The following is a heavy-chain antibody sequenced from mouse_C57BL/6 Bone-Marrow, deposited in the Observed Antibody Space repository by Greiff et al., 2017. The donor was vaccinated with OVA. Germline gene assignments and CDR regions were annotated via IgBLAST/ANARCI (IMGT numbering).Heavy chain of an antibody. D-gene: IGHD3-3*01. J-gene: IGHJ3*01. CDR2: IWSGGST. CDR1: GFSLTSYG. V-gene: IGHV2-2*01. CDR3: ARKRGGQGFAY. Sequence: VQLVESGPGLVQPSQSLSITCTVSGFSLTSYGVHWVRQSPGKGLEWLGVIWSGGSTDYNAAFISRLSISKDNSKSQVFFKMNSLQADDTAIYYCARKRGGQGFAYWGQGTLVTVSA.